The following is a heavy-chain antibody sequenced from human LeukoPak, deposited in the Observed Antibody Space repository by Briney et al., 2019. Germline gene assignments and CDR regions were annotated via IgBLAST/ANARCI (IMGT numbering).Heavy chain of an antibody. V-gene: IGHV4-4*07. CDR2: IYTSGST. Sequence: SETLSLTCTVSGGSISSYCWSWIRQPAGKGLEWIGRIYTSGSTNYNPSLKSRVTMSVDTSKNQFSLKLSSVTAADTAVYYCARTPHLYYYDWYFDYWGQGTLVTVSS. CDR1: GGSISSYC. CDR3: ARTPHLYYYDWYFDY. J-gene: IGHJ4*02. D-gene: IGHD3-22*01.